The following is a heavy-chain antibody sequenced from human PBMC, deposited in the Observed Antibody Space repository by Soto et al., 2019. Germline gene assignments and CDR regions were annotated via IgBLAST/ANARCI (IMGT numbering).Heavy chain of an antibody. V-gene: IGHV4-30-4*01. CDR3: ASGLGWFDP. CDR1: GGSISSGDYY. CDR2: IYYSEAT. Sequence: SETLSLTCTVSGGSISSGDYYWSWLRQPPGKGLEWIGYIYYSEATYYNPSLKSRVTISVDTSKNQFSLKLNSVTAADTAVYYCASGLGWFDPWGQGTLVTVSS. J-gene: IGHJ5*02.